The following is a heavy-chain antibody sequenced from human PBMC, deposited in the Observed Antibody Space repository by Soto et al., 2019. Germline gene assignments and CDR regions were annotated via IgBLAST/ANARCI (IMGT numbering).Heavy chain of an antibody. D-gene: IGHD6-19*01. J-gene: IGHJ4*02. CDR1: GGSISSSNW. Sequence: QVQLQESGPGLVKPSGTLSLTCAVSGGSISSSNWWSWVRQPPGKGLEWIGEIYHSGSTNYNPSPKSRVTISVDKSKNQFSLKLSSVTAADTAVYYCARVGAVAGLSYYFDYWGQGTLVTVSS. V-gene: IGHV4-4*02. CDR2: IYHSGST. CDR3: ARVGAVAGLSYYFDY.